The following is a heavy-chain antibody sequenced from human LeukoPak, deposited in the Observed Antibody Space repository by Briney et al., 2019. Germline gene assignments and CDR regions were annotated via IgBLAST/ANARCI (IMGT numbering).Heavy chain of an antibody. Sequence: ASVKVSCKASGYTFTSYAMHWVRQAPGQRLEWMGWINTGNGDTKYSQKSQGRVTITSDISASTAYMELSSLRSEDTAVFYCARTPRIAAPGGDVFDIWGQGTMVTVSS. CDR3: ARTPRIAAPGGDVFDI. V-gene: IGHV1-3*04. J-gene: IGHJ3*02. CDR1: GYTFTSYA. CDR2: INTGNGDT. D-gene: IGHD6-13*01.